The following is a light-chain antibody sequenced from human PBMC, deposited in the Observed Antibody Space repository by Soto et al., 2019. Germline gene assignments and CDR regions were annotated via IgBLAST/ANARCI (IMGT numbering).Light chain of an antibody. CDR2: LAS. CDR1: QSVSSN. CDR3: QQYNSYWT. J-gene: IGKJ1*01. V-gene: IGKV3-15*01. Sequence: EIVMTQSPATLSVSPGERATLSCRASQSVSSNLAWYQQKPGQAPRLLIYLASTRATGIPARFSGSGSGTEFTLTISSLQSEDFATYYCQQYNSYWTFGQGTKVDIK.